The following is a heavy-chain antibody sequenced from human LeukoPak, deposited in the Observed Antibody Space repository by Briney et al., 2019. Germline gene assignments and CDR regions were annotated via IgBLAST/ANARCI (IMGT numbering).Heavy chain of an antibody. CDR3: AGTRGVVVINY. CDR1: GGSFSGYY. D-gene: IGHD3-3*01. V-gene: IGHV4-34*01. Sequence: SETLSLTCAVYGGSFSGYYWSWIRQPPGKGLEWIGSIYYSGSTYYNPSLKSRVTISVDTSKNQFSLKLSSVTAADTAVYYCAGTRGVVVINYWGQGTLVTVSS. J-gene: IGHJ4*02. CDR2: IYYSGST.